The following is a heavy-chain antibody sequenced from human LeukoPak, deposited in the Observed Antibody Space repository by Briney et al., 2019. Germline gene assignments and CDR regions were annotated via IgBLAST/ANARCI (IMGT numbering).Heavy chain of an antibody. D-gene: IGHD6-6*01. V-gene: IGHV3-74*01. CDR1: GFTFSSYW. J-gene: IGHJ4*02. CDR2: INSDGSST. Sequence: GGSLRLSCAASGFTFSSYWMHWVRQAPGKGLVWVSRINSDGSSTSYADSVKGRFTISRDNAKYTLYLQMNSLRAEDTAVYYCARRHSSSSHFDYWGQGTLVTVSS. CDR3: ARRHSSSSHFDY.